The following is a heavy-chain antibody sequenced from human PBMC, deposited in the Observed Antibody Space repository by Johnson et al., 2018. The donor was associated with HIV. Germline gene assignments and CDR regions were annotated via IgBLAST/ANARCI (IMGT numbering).Heavy chain of an antibody. CDR2: IYSGGST. Sequence: QVQLVESGGGVVQPGRSLRLSCAASGFTFSSYAMHWVRQAPGKGLEWVSVIYSGGSTSYADSVQGRFTISSDNSKNTLYLQMNSLGAEETAVYYCATEGGTGAFDIWGQGTMVTVSS. CDR1: GFTFSSYA. J-gene: IGHJ3*02. V-gene: IGHV3-NL1*01. D-gene: IGHD2-15*01. CDR3: ATEGGTGAFDI.